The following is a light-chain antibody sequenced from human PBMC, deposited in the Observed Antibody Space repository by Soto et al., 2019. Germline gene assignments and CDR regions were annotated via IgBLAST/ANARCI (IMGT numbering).Light chain of an antibody. J-gene: IGLJ2*01. CDR3: QSYDSSLGGSRV. CDR2: GNS. V-gene: IGLV1-40*01. CDR1: SSNIGAGYD. Sequence: QSVLTQPPSVSGAPGQRVTISCTGSSSNIGAGYDVHWYQQLPGTAPKLLISGNSNRPSGVPDRFSGSKSGTSASLAITGLQAEDEADYYCQSYDSSLGGSRVFGGGTKLTVL.